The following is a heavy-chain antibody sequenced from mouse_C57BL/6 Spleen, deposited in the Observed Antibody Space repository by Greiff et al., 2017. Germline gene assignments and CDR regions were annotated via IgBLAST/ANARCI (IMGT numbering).Heavy chain of an antibody. Sequence: QVQLPPPWAEPVKPGASVKVSCKASCYTLTRHLMHRVKQRPGPSLEWIGRIHPSGSDTNYNQKFKGKATLTVDKSSSTAYMQLSSLTSEDSAVYYCAYYGNYDAMDYWGQGTSVTVSS. V-gene: IGHV1-74*01. J-gene: IGHJ4*01. D-gene: IGHD2-1*01. CDR1: CYTLTRHL. CDR2: IHPSGSDT. CDR3: AYYGNYDAMDY.